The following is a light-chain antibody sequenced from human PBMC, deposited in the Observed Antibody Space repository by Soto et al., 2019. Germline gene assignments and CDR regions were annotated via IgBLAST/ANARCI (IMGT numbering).Light chain of an antibody. CDR3: QQYNDWPPA. J-gene: IGKJ4*01. V-gene: IGKV3-11*01. CDR1: QSVSSY. Sequence: EIVLTQSPATLSLSPGERATLSCRASQSVSSYLAWYQQKPGQAPRLLIYDASNRATGIPARFSGSGSGTDFTLTISRLEPEDFAVYYCQQYNDWPPAFGGGTKVDIK. CDR2: DAS.